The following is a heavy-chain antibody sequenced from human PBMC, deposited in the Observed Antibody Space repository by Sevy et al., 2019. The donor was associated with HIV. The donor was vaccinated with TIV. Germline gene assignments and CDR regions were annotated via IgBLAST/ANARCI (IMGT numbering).Heavy chain of an antibody. J-gene: IGHJ3*02. Sequence: GGSLRLSCKPSGFTFISYAMNWVRQAPGKGLEWVSTIYGSSGATYYGDSVKGRFTISRDNSKNTLYLQMNSLRTEDRAVYYWAGGRYDSSGSFDAFDIWGQGTMVTVSS. CDR2: IYGSSGAT. CDR3: AGGRYDSSGSFDAFDI. CDR1: GFTFISYA. D-gene: IGHD3-22*01. V-gene: IGHV3-23*01.